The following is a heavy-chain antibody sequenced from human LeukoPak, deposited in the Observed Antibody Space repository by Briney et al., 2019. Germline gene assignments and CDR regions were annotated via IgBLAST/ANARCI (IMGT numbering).Heavy chain of an antibody. D-gene: IGHD2-2*01. J-gene: IGHJ5*02. CDR2: IKEDGSEK. CDR1: GFIFSSDD. CDR3: ARRMSSTNERRWFDP. Sequence: GGSLRLSCAASGFIFSSDDMHWVRQAPGKGLEWVANIKEDGSEKYYVDSVKGRFTISRDNAKNSLYLQMDSLRAEDTAVYYCARRMSSTNERRWFDPWGQGTLVTVSS. V-gene: IGHV3-7*01.